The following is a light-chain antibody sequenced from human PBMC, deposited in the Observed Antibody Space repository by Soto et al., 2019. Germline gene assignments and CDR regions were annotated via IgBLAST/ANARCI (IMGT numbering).Light chain of an antibody. J-gene: IGLJ1*01. V-gene: IGLV2-14*01. CDR3: SSKRDSSTLFV. Sequence: QSVLIQPPSVSGSPGQSVTISCTGTSSDVGSYDYVSWYQQHPGKAPKLMISEVTNRPSGVSDRFSGSKSGNTASLTISGLQAEDEADYYCSSKRDSSTLFVFGTGTKVTVL. CDR2: EVT. CDR1: SSDVGSYDY.